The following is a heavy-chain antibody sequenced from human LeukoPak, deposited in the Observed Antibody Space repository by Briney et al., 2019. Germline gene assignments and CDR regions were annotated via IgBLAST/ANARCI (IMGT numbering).Heavy chain of an antibody. CDR1: GGSISSSSYY. V-gene: IGHV4-39*01. CDR2: IYYSGST. Sequence: SLTLSRTCTVSGGSISSSSYYWGWIRQPPGKGLDWIGSIYYSGSTYYNPSLKSRLTISVDTSKNHFSLKLSSVTAADPAVYYCARRRMGSWALVRFDYWGQGTLVTVSS. J-gene: IGHJ4*02. D-gene: IGHD1-26*01. CDR3: ARRRMGSWALVRFDY.